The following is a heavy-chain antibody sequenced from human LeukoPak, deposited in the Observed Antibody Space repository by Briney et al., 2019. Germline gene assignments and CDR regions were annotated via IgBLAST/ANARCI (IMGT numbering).Heavy chain of an antibody. J-gene: IGHJ4*02. CDR2: IRSKANSYAT. Sequence: GGSLKLSCAASGFTFSGSAMHWVRQASGKGLEWVGRIRSKANSYATAYAASVKGRFTISRDDSKNTAYLQVNSLKTEDTAVYYCTSSGYPFDYWGQGTLVTVSS. D-gene: IGHD3-16*02. CDR1: GFTFSGSA. V-gene: IGHV3-73*01. CDR3: TSSGYPFDY.